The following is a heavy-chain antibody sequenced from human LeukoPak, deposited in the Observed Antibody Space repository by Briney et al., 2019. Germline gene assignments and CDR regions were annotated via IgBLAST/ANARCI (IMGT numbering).Heavy chain of an antibody. V-gene: IGHV5-51*01. D-gene: IGHD1-1*01. CDR3: ARRYKYGADY. J-gene: IGHJ4*02. CDR1: GYTFISYW. CDR2: IYPGDSET. Sequence: GESLKISCTASGYTFISYWIGWVRQMPGKGLEWMGIIYPGDSETRYSPSFQGQVTISADKSINTAYLQWSSLKASDTAVYYCARRYKYGADYWGQGTPVTVSS.